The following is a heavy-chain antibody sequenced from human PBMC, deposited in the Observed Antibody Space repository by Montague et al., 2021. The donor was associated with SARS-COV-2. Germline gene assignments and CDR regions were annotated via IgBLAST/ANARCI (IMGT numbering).Heavy chain of an antibody. D-gene: IGHD3-10*01. CDR3: ARLVWFGELSSENWFDP. J-gene: IGHJ5*02. V-gene: IGHV4-61*01. Sequence: SETLSLTCTVSGDSVSRGSSYWSWIRQPPGKGLEWIGYIYYTGSRKYNSSLKSRLTISVDTSKNQISLELSSVTAADTAVYYCARLVWFGELSSENWFDPRGQGTLVTASS. CDR1: GDSVSRGSSY. CDR2: IYYTGSR.